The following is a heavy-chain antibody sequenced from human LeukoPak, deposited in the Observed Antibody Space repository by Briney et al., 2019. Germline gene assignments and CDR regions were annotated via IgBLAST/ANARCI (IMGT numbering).Heavy chain of an antibody. CDR2: MYLGGTT. CDR1: GGSISSLNL. J-gene: IGHJ4*02. V-gene: IGHV4-4*02. Sequence: SGTLSLTCIVSGGSISSLNLWSWLRQPPGKGLEWIGEMYLGGTTNFNPSLKSRVTILIDKSKNQLSLQLTSVTAADTAVYYCAGLEGRYSTDWFYFFDYWGQGALVTVSS. D-gene: IGHD6-19*01. CDR3: AGLEGRYSTDWFYFFDY.